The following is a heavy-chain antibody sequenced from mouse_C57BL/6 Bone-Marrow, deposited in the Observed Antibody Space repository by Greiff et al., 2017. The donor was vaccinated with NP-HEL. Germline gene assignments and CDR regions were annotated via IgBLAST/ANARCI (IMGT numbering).Heavy chain of an antibody. CDR2: ISDGGSYT. J-gene: IGHJ3*01. CDR3: AREGYGNYAWFSY. V-gene: IGHV5-4*01. D-gene: IGHD2-1*01. Sequence: EVKLVASGGGLVKPGGSLKLSCAASGFTFSSYAMSWVRQTPEKRLEWVATISDGGSYTYYPDNVKGRFTISRDNAKNNLYLQMSHLKAEDTAMYYCAREGYGNYAWFSYWGQGTLVTVSA. CDR1: GFTFSSYA.